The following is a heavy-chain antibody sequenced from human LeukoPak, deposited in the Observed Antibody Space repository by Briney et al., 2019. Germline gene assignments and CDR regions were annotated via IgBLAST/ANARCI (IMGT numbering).Heavy chain of an antibody. J-gene: IGHJ4*02. CDR1: GFTFSDYY. V-gene: IGHV3-11*04. CDR2: ISSSGSPI. Sequence: GGSLRLSCAASGFTFSDYYMSWIRQAPGKGLEWVSYISSSGSPIYYADSVKGRFTISRDNAKNSLFLQMNSLRAEDTAVYYCARGSFLITFGGFIGWGQGTLVTVSS. CDR3: ARGSFLITFGGFIG. D-gene: IGHD3-16*02.